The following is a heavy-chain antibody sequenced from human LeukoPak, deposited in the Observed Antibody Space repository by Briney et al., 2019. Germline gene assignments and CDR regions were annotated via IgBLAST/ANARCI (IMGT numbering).Heavy chain of an antibody. CDR1: GYSISSGYY. V-gene: IGHV4-38-2*02. J-gene: IGHJ4*02. D-gene: IGHD6-13*01. CDR2: IYHSGST. Sequence: SETLSLTCTVSGYSISSGYYWGWIRQPPGKGLEWIGSIYHSGSTYYNPSLKSRVTISVDTSKNQFPLKLSSVTAADTAVYYCARVRMRQQLDYWGQGTLVTVSS. CDR3: ARVRMRQQLDY.